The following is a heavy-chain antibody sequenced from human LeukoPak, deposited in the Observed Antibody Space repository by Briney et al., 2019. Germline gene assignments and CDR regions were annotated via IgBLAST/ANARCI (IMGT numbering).Heavy chain of an antibody. V-gene: IGHV3-33*01. CDR1: GFTFSIYD. D-gene: IGHD3-10*01. Sequence: GGSVRLSCAASGFTFSIYDMHWVRESRGKGLEGVAVIWYDGSNKYYADSVKGRFTLSRDNSNNTLYLQMNSLSAEETAVYYCARGSMVRGVISDNWFDPWGQGTLVTVSS. J-gene: IGHJ5*02. CDR3: ARGSMVRGVISDNWFDP. CDR2: IWYDGSNK.